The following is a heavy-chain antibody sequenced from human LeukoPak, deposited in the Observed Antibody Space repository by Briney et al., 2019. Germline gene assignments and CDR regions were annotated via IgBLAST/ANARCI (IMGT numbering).Heavy chain of an antibody. Sequence: ASVKVSCKASGYTFTSYGISWVRQAPGQGLEWMGWISAYNGNTNYAQKLQGRVTMTTDTSTSTAYMELRSLRSDDTAVYYRARGEYSSGVFYFDYWGQGTLVTVSS. J-gene: IGHJ4*02. CDR3: ARGEYSSGVFYFDY. CDR1: GYTFTSYG. CDR2: ISAYNGNT. V-gene: IGHV1-18*01. D-gene: IGHD6-19*01.